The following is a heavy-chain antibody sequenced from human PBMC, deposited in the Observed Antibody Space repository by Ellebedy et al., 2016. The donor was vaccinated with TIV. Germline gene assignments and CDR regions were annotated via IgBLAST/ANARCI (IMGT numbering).Heavy chain of an antibody. J-gene: IGHJ5*02. CDR3: ARHDRYSGYDGWFDP. CDR2: INHSGST. CDR1: GGSFSGYY. V-gene: IGHV4-34*01. Sequence: SETLSLTXAVYGGSFSGYYWSWIRQPPGKGLEWIGEINHSGSTNYNPSLKSRATISVDTSKNQFSLKLSSVTAADTAVYYCARHDRYSGYDGWFDPWGQGTLVTVSS. D-gene: IGHD5-12*01.